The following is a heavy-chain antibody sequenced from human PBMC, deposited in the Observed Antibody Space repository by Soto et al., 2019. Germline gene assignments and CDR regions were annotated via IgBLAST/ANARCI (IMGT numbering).Heavy chain of an antibody. CDR3: ARDEGVAIVRGHDK. Sequence: EAQLVQSGGGLVQPGGSMRLSCAASGFTFSSYWTHWVRQAPGKGLVWVSSIKTDGSQTPYADSVKGRFAISRDNAKNTLYLQMSSLRAEDTAVYYCARDEGVAIVRGHDKWGQGTLVAVSS. CDR1: GFTFSSYW. CDR2: IKTDGSQT. J-gene: IGHJ4*02. D-gene: IGHD3-10*01. V-gene: IGHV3-74*03.